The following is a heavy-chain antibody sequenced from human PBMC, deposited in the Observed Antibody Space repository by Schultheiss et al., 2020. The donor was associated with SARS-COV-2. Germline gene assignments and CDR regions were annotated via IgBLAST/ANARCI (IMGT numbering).Heavy chain of an antibody. CDR3: ASPNSAAAILDYYYYGMDV. CDR2: IRADNGNT. J-gene: IGHJ6*02. CDR1: GYTFTSYA. V-gene: IGHV1-18*01. D-gene: IGHD2-2*02. Sequence: ASVKVSCKTSGYTFTSYAISWVRQAPGQGLEWMGWIRADNGNTNYAQKLQDRVTLTTDTSTNTAYMELRSLRSDDTAVYYCASPNSAAAILDYYYYGMDVWGQGTTVTVSS.